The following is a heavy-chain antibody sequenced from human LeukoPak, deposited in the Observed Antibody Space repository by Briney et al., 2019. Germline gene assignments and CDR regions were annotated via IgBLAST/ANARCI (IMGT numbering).Heavy chain of an antibody. CDR3: ARGYEGNYYYYYGMDV. D-gene: IGHD1-1*01. J-gene: IGHJ6*04. CDR2: IYHSGST. CDR1: GGSISSGGYS. V-gene: IGHV4-30-2*01. Sequence: SETLSLACAVSGGSISSGGYSWSWIRQPPGKGLEWIGYIYHSGSTYYNPSLKSRATISVDRSKNQFSLKLSSVTAADTAVYYCARGYEGNYYYYYGMDVWGKGTTVTVSS.